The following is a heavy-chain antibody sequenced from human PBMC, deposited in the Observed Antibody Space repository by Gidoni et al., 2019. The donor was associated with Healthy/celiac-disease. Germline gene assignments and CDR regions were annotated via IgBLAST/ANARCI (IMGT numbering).Heavy chain of an antibody. CDR2: IDHSGST. Sequence: QVQLQESRPGLVKPSGTLSLTCAVSGGPISSRNWSSSVRQPPGKGLEWIGEIDHSGSTNYNPSLKSRVTISVDKSKNQFSLKLSSVTAADTAVYYCASKERWPSAFDIWGQGTMVTVSS. V-gene: IGHV4-4*02. CDR3: ASKERWPSAFDI. J-gene: IGHJ3*02. CDR1: GGPISSRNW.